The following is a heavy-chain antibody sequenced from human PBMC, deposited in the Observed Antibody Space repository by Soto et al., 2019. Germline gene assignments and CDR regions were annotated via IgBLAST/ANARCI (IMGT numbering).Heavy chain of an antibody. D-gene: IGHD3-22*01. J-gene: IGHJ4*02. V-gene: IGHV3-33*01. CDR3: ARDELSYYDSSGSDY. CDR1: GFTFSSYG. CDR2: IWYDGSNK. Sequence: SLRLSCAASGFTFSSYGMHWVRQAPGKGLEWVAVIWYDGSNKYYADSVKGRFTISRDNSKNTLYLQMNSLRAEDTAVYYCARDELSYYDSSGSDYWGQGTLVTVSS.